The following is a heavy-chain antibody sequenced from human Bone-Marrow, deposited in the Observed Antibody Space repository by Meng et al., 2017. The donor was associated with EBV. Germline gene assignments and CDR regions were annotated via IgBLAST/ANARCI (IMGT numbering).Heavy chain of an antibody. CDR1: GGSFSGYY. D-gene: IGHD3-16*01. CDR3: ARPPTGRGSYLDY. Sequence: QGQLQQWGAGPVKPSETLSLTCAVYGGSFSGYYWSWIRQPPGKGLEWIGEINHSGSTNYNPSLKSRVTISVDTSKNQFSLKLSSVTAADTAVYYCARPPTGRGSYLDYWGQGTLVTVSS. CDR2: INHSGST. J-gene: IGHJ4*02. V-gene: IGHV4-34*01.